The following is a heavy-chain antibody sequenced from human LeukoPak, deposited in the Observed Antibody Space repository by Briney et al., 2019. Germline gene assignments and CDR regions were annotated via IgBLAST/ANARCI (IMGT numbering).Heavy chain of an antibody. V-gene: IGHV5-51*01. CDR3: ARHGRYCSGGSCYSGYFQH. Sequence: GESLKISCKGSGYSFTSYWIGWVRQMPGKGLEWMGIIYPGDSDTRYSPSFQGQVTISADKSISTAYLRWSSLKASDTAMYYCARHGRYCSGGSCYSGYFQHWGQGTLVTVSS. J-gene: IGHJ1*01. CDR1: GYSFTSYW. CDR2: IYPGDSDT. D-gene: IGHD2-15*01.